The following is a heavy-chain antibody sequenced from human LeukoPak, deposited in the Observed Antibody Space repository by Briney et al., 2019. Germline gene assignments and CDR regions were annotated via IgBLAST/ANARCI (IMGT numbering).Heavy chain of an antibody. CDR3: ARDFVDYDSSGYYFDY. J-gene: IGHJ4*02. D-gene: IGHD3-22*01. CDR2: ISYDGSTK. V-gene: IGHV3-30*03. Sequence: GGSLRLSCTASGFTFSTYGMHWVRQAPGKGLEWVTLISYDGSTKYYSDSVKGRFTISRDNAKNTLYLQMNSLRAEDTAVYYCARDFVDYDSSGYYFDYWGQGTLVTVSS. CDR1: GFTFSTYG.